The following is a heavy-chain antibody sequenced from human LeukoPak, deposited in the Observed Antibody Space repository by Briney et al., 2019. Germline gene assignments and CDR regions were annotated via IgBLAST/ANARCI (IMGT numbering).Heavy chain of an antibody. V-gene: IGHV3-11*04. CDR1: GFTFSDYY. Sequence: GGSLRLSCAASGFTFSDYYMNWIRQAPGKGLEWVSYISTGGVTIYYADSVKGRFTISRDNAKNSLYLQMDSLRAEDTAVYYCARDPNRSSGWYSWGQGTLVTVSS. CDR2: ISTGGVTI. J-gene: IGHJ4*02. CDR3: ARDPNRSSGWYS. D-gene: IGHD6-19*01.